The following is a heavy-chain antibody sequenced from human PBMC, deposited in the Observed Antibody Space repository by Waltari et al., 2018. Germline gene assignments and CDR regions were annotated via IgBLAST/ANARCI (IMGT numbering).Heavy chain of an antibody. D-gene: IGHD2-15*01. V-gene: IGHV3-21*01. CDR3: ATIAPDNFDI. CDR2: ISSSSHYI. CDR1: GFAFSKYS. Sequence: EVQLVESGGGLVKPGGSLRLSCAASGFAFSKYSINWVRQAPGKGLEWVSFISSSSHYIYYEDSLRGRFTISRDNAKNLVFLQMNNLSAEDTAVYCCATIAPDNFDIWGQGTMVTVS. J-gene: IGHJ3*02.